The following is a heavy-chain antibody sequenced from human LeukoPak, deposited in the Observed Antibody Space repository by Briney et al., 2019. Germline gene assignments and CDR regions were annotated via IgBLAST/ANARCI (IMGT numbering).Heavy chain of an antibody. Sequence: GGSLRLSCAASGFTFSSYWMHWVRQAPGKGLVWVSRINSDGSSTSYADSVKGRFTISRDNAKNTLYLQMNSLRAEDTAVYYCARDYYDSSGYYYFDYWGQGTLVTVSS. CDR3: ARDYYDSSGYYYFDY. CDR2: INSDGSST. J-gene: IGHJ4*02. V-gene: IGHV3-74*01. CDR1: GFTFSSYW. D-gene: IGHD3-22*01.